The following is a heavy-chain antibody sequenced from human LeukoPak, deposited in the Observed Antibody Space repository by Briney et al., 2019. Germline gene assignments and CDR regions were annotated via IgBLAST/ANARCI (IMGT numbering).Heavy chain of an antibody. CDR1: GFTFSSYA. CDR3: AKGYYDYVWGSYYFDY. CDR2: ISGSGGST. V-gene: IGHV3-23*01. D-gene: IGHD3-16*01. Sequence: GGSLRLSCAASGFTFSSYAMSWVRQAPGRGLEWVAAISGSGGSTYYADSVKGRFTISRDNSRDTLYLQMNSLRAEDTAVYYCAKGYYDYVWGSYYFDYWGQGTLVTVSS. J-gene: IGHJ4*02.